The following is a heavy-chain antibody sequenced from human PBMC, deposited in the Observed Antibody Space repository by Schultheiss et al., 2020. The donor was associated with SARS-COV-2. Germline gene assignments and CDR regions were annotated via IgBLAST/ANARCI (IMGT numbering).Heavy chain of an antibody. CDR2: IYYSGST. D-gene: IGHD5-12*01. Sequence: SETLSLTCTVSGGSISSYYWSWIRQPAGKGLEWIGYIYYSGSTYYNPSLKSRVTISVDTSKNQFSLKLSSVTAADTAVYYCARDGRGYAYYYGMDVWGQGTTVTVSS. V-gene: IGHV4-59*06. J-gene: IGHJ6*02. CDR3: ARDGRGYAYYYGMDV. CDR1: GGSISSYY.